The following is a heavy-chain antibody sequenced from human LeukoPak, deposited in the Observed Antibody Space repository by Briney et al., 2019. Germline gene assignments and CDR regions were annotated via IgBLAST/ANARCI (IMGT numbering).Heavy chain of an antibody. CDR2: ISSSSSYI. CDR3: ARDPSMTTVTTRENY. D-gene: IGHD4-17*01. CDR1: GFTFSSYS. J-gene: IGHJ4*02. Sequence: GGSLRLSCAASGFTFSSYSMNWVRQAPGKGLEWVSSISSSSSYIYYADSVKGRFTISRDNAKNSLYLQMNSLRAEDTAVYYCARDPSMTTVTTRENYWGQGTPVTVSS. V-gene: IGHV3-21*01.